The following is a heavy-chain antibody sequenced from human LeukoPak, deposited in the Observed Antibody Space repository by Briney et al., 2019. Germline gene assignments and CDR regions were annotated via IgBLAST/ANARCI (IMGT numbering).Heavy chain of an antibody. D-gene: IGHD1-7*01. CDR2: IWYEGTNK. CDR3: ARQGGLGNYATGSWFDP. J-gene: IGHJ5*02. Sequence: GGSLRLSCAGSGFTFGNDGMHWVRQAPSKGLEWVAVIWYEGTNKYYADSVKGRFTISRDNSKNTLYLQMDSLRAEDTAMYYCARQGGLGNYATGSWFDPWGQGTLVTVSS. CDR1: GFTFGNDG. V-gene: IGHV3-33*01.